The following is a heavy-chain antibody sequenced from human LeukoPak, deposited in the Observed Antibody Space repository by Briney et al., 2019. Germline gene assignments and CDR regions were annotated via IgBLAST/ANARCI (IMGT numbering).Heavy chain of an antibody. D-gene: IGHD4-11*01. CDR1: GYSISSGNY. J-gene: IGHJ4*02. V-gene: IGHV4-38-2*01. Sequence: SETLSLTCSVSGYSISSGNYWGCIRQPQGKGLEWIGSVYRRGTTYYNPSLKSRVTISVDTSENQFSLNLSSVTAADTALYYCASGPRLPHFDYWGQGTLVTVSS. CDR2: VYRRGTT. CDR3: ASGPRLPHFDY.